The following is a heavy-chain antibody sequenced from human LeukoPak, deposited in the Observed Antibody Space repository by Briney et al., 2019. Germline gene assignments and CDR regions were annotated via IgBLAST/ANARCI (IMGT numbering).Heavy chain of an antibody. CDR1: GFSFSSHW. CDR2: IKQDGGEK. Sequence: GGSLRLSCAASGFSFSSHWMSWVRQAPGKGLEWVANIKQDGGEKYYVDSVKGRFAISRDNAKNLLYLEMSSLSAEDTALYYCARERWAEYYLDYWGQGTLVTVSS. CDR3: ARERWAEYYLDY. D-gene: IGHD2/OR15-2a*01. V-gene: IGHV3-7*01. J-gene: IGHJ4*02.